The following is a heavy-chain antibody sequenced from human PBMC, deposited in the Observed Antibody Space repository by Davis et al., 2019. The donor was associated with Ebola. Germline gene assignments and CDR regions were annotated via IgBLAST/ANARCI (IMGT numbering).Heavy chain of an antibody. D-gene: IGHD6-19*01. J-gene: IGHJ5*02. CDR3: ARFILWQWRWCDP. V-gene: IGHV4-59*12. CDR1: GGPTSSYY. Sequence: SETLSFPCTVLGGPTSSYYWSWIRQLPGKGLERIGYIYYSWSTNYNPSLKSRVTISVGTSKNQFSLKLSSVTAADTAVYYCARFILWQWRWCDPWGQGTLVTVSS. CDR2: IYYSWST.